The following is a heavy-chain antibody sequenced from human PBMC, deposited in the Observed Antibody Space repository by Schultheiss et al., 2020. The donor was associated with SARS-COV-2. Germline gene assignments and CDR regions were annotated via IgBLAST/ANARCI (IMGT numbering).Heavy chain of an antibody. J-gene: IGHJ3*02. Sequence: ASVKVSCKASGGTFSSYAISWVRQAPGQGLEWMGGIIPNSGGTNYAQKFQGRVTMTRDTSISTAYMELSRLRSDDTAVYYCAKILEGDAFDIWGQGTMVTVSS. CDR2: IIPNSGGT. V-gene: IGHV1-2*02. D-gene: IGHD3-3*01. CDR3: AKILEGDAFDI. CDR1: GGTFSSYA.